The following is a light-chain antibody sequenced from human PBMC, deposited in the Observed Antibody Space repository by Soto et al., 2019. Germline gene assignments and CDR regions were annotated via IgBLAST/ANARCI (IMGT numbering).Light chain of an antibody. V-gene: IGKV3D-15*01. CDR3: QQYYNWPPLT. J-gene: IGKJ1*01. CDR1: QSVSSY. Sequence: EIVMTQSPATLSVSPGERATLSCRASQSVSSYLAWYQQKPGQAPRLLIYGASSRATGIPDRFSGSGSGTDFTLTISRLEPEDFATYYCQQYYNWPPLTFGQGTKVDIK. CDR2: GAS.